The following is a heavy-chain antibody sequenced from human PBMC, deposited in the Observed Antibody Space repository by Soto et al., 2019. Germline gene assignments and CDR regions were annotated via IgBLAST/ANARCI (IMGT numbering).Heavy chain of an antibody. D-gene: IGHD2-2*01. CDR3: AREDRYCSSTSCQYAMDV. Sequence: SETLSLTCAVSGYSIRSGYFWGWIRQPPGKGLEWIGSMYHSGITYYNLSLKSRVTISVDTSKNQFSLKLSSVIAADTAVYYCAREDRYCSSTSCQYAMDVWGQGTTVTVSS. CDR2: MYHSGIT. V-gene: IGHV4-38-2*01. J-gene: IGHJ6*02. CDR1: GYSIRSGYF.